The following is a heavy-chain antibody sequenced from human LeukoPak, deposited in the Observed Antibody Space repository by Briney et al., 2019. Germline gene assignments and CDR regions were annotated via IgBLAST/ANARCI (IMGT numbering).Heavy chain of an antibody. J-gene: IGHJ4*02. Sequence: GGSLRLSCVASGFSFNTYWMSWVRQAPGEGLEWVANINQDGTEKYYVDSVKGRFTISRDNAKNSLYLQMNSLRAEDTAVYYCARSEGLYYDFWSGEFDYWGQGTLVTVSS. CDR3: ARSEGLYYDFWSGEFDY. CDR1: GFSFNTYW. D-gene: IGHD3-3*01. V-gene: IGHV3-7*01. CDR2: INQDGTEK.